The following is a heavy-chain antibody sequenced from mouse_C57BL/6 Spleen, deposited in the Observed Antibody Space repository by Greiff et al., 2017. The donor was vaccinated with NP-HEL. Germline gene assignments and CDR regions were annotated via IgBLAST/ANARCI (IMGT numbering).Heavy chain of an antibody. CDR2: IDPANGNT. V-gene: IGHV14-3*01. J-gene: IGHJ3*01. CDR1: GFNIKNTY. Sequence: EVKLQESVAELVRPGASVKLSCTASGFNIKNTYMHWVKQRPEQGLEWIGRIDPANGNTKYAPKFQGKATITADTSSNTASMQLSSLTSEDTAIYYCARYPYGNYRAWFAYWGQGTLVTVSA. D-gene: IGHD2-10*02. CDR3: ARYPYGNYRAWFAY.